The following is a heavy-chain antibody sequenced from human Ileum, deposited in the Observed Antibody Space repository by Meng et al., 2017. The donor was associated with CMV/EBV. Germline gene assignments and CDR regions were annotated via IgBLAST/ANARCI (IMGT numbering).Heavy chain of an antibody. Sequence: QVQLQQWGEGLLKPSGTLSLPLLFSGEPLNGFFCSWIRQPPGRGLEWIGEVNNRGRTNYNPSLKSRLTISIDTSKRQLSLMVTSVTAADSAIYYCASGRLQFTPSALQHWGPGTLVTVSS. CDR3: ASGRLQFTPSALQH. J-gene: IGHJ1*01. V-gene: IGHV4-34*02. D-gene: IGHD5-24*01. CDR1: GEPLNGFF. CDR2: VNNRGRT.